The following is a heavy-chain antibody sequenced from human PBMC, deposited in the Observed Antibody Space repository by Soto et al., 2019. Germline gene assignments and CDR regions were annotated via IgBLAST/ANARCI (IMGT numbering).Heavy chain of an antibody. J-gene: IGHJ6*02. CDR3: ARAYLGRLPRRADYYYALDV. Sequence: GVLRLSCAASGFTFSTYDMHWVRQVPGKGLEWVSAIGSAHDPYYLGSVKGRFSISREYAKNSLYLQMNSLTTGDTAVYYCARAYLGRLPRRADYYYALDVWGQGTTVTVSS. V-gene: IGHV3-13*05. CDR1: GFTFSTYD. D-gene: IGHD1-26*01. CDR2: IGSAHDP.